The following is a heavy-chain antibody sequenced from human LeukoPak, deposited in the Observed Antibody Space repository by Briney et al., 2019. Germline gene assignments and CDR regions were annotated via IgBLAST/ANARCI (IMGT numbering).Heavy chain of an antibody. CDR1: GFTFSSYW. CDR2: IKQDGSEK. J-gene: IGHJ4*02. V-gene: IGHV3-7*01. D-gene: IGHD3-9*01. Sequence: GGSLRLSCVASGFTFSSYWMSWVRQAPGKGLEWVANIKQDGSEKYYVDSVKGRITISRDNAKISLYLQMNSLRAEDTAVYYCARDDWARTAYWGQGTLVTVSS. CDR3: ARDDWARTAY.